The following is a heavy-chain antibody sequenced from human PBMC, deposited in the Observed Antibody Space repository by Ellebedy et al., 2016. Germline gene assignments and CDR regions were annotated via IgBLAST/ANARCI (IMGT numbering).Heavy chain of an antibody. CDR2: VFHTGTT. Sequence: SETLSLTCNVSGGSVSSDYWNWIRRPPGKGLEWIGYVFHTGTTNYNPSLKSRVTISVDTSKNQFSLKLSSVTAADTAVYYCARSRFYESYFDYWGQGTLVTVSS. V-gene: IGHV4-59*02. CDR3: ARSRFYESYFDY. J-gene: IGHJ4*02. D-gene: IGHD5/OR15-5a*01. CDR1: GGSVSSDY.